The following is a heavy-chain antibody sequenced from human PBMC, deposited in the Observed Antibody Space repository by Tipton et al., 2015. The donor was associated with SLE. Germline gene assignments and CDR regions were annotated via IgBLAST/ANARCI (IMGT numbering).Heavy chain of an antibody. CDR1: GFTFSSYA. D-gene: IGHD3-3*01. V-gene: IGHV3-30*04. CDR3: AREGEWLLFGYYFDY. J-gene: IGHJ4*02. CDR2: ISYGGRKK. Sequence: SLRLSCAASGFTFSSYAMHWVRQAPGKGLEWVAVISYGGRKKYYADSVKGRFTIPRDNSKNTLYLQMNSLRAEDTAVYYCAREGEWLLFGYYFDYWGQGTLVTVSS.